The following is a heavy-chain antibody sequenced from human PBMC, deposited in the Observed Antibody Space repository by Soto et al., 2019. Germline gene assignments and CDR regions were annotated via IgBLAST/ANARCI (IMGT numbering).Heavy chain of an antibody. V-gene: IGHV4-59*02. D-gene: IGHD2-21*01. CDR1: GGSVSSYY. CDR2: IYYSEST. J-gene: IGHJ6*02. CDR3: AKARDFGAARYYYDLDV. Sequence: SETLSLTCTVSGGSVSSYYWSWIRQPPGKGLEWIGYIYYSESTNYNPSLKSRVTISLDTSKNQFSLKLRSVTAADTAVYYCAKARDFGAARYYYDLDVWGQGTTVTSP.